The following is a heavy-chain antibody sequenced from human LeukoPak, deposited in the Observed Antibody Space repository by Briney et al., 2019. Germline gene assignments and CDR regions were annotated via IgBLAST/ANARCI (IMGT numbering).Heavy chain of an antibody. J-gene: IGHJ5*02. CDR3: ARGYSSGWTKDLRFDP. D-gene: IGHD6-19*01. Sequence: SGGSLRLSCAASGFTFDDYGMSWVRQAPGKGLELGSGINWNGGGTGYADSVKGRFTISRDNSKNTLYLQMNSLRAEDTAVYYCARGYSSGWTKDLRFDPWGQGTLVTVSS. V-gene: IGHV3-20*04. CDR1: GFTFDDYG. CDR2: INWNGGGT.